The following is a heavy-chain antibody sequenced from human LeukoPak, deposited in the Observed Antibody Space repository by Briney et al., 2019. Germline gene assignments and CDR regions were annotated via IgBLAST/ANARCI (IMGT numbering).Heavy chain of an antibody. D-gene: IGHD2-15*01. CDR2: IIPIFGTA. Sequence: SVKVSCKASGGTFSSYAISWVRQAPGQGLEWMGGIIPIFGTANYAQKFQGRVTITADESTSTAYMELSSLRSEDTAVYYCARDVRYCGGNRCYSSRIDPWAQGTLVTVSS. CDR1: GGTFSSYA. CDR3: ARDVRYCGGNRCYSSRIDP. J-gene: IGHJ5*02. V-gene: IGHV1-69*13.